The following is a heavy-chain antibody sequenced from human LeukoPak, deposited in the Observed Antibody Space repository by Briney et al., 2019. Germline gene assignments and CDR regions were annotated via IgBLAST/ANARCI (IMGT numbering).Heavy chain of an antibody. Sequence: PSETLSLTCTVSGGSISSGGYYWSWIRQHPGKGLEWIGYIYYSGSTYYNPSLKSRVTISVDTSKNQFSLKLSSVTAADTAVYYCARDYFYYYDSSGYTHYFDYWGQGTLVTVSS. V-gene: IGHV4-31*03. CDR2: IYYSGST. CDR3: ARDYFYYYDSSGYTHYFDY. D-gene: IGHD3-22*01. J-gene: IGHJ4*02. CDR1: GGSISSGGYY.